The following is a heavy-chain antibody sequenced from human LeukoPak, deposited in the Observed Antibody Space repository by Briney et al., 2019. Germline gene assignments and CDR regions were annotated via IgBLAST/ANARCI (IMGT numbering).Heavy chain of an antibody. V-gene: IGHV3-30*02. CDR2: IRYDGSNE. Sequence: GGSLRLSCAASGFSFSGYGMHWVRQAPGKGLEWVAFIRYDGSNEYYADSVKGRFTISRDKSKNTLSLQMNGLRVEDTAVYYCAKGSTPFCSGGSCYFDYWGQGTLVTVSS. J-gene: IGHJ4*02. D-gene: IGHD2-15*01. CDR1: GFSFSGYG. CDR3: AKGSTPFCSGGSCYFDY.